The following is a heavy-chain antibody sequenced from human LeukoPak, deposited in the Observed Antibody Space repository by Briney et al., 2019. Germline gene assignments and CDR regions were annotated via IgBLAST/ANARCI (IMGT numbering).Heavy chain of an antibody. CDR1: GCSIGSYY. Sequence: AETLSLTCTVSGCSIGSYYWSWIRQPPGKGLEWIGYIYCSGSTNYNPPTQSRVTTSVDATKTQFSLKRSSVAAADTAVYCCTRGGTTVTTYGRFDYWGQGTLVTVSS. CDR2: IYCSGST. J-gene: IGHJ4*02. D-gene: IGHD4-17*01. V-gene: IGHV4-59*08. CDR3: TRGGTTVTTYGRFDY.